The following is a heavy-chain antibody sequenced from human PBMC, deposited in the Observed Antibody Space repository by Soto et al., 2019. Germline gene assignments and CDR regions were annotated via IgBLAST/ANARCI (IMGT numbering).Heavy chain of an antibody. D-gene: IGHD3-3*01. CDR1: GFTFSSYA. Sequence: GGSLRLSCAASGFTFSSYAMSWVRQAPGKGLEWVSAISGSGGSTYYADSVKGRFTISRDNSKNTLYLQMNSLRAEDTAVYYCAKDLRKTYYDFWSASRPGFDPWGQGTPVTVSS. CDR2: ISGSGGST. V-gene: IGHV3-23*01. CDR3: AKDLRKTYYDFWSASRPGFDP. J-gene: IGHJ5*02.